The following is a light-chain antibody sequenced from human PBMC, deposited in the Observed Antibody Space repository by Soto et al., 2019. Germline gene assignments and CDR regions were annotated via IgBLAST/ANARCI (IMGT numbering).Light chain of an antibody. CDR3: QHYNSYSEA. CDR2: AAS. Sequence: DIQMTQSPSTLSGSVGDRVTITCRASQTISSWLAWYQQKPGKAPKLLIYAASSLQSGVPSRFSGSGSGTEFTLTISSLQPDDFATYYCQHYNSYSEAFDQGTKVDIK. CDR1: QTISSW. V-gene: IGKV1-5*01. J-gene: IGKJ1*01.